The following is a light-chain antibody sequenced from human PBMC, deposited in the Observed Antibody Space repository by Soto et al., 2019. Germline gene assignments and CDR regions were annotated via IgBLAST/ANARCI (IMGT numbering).Light chain of an antibody. J-gene: IGKJ1*01. CDR1: QSVSSSY. CDR3: QQYGSSYPWT. Sequence: EIVLTQSPGTLSLSPGERATLSCRASQSVSSSYLAWYQQKPGQAPKVLIYRASSRATGIPDRFSGSGSGTDLTLTISRLEPEDFAVYYCQQYGSSYPWTFGQGTKVDIK. V-gene: IGKV3-20*01. CDR2: RAS.